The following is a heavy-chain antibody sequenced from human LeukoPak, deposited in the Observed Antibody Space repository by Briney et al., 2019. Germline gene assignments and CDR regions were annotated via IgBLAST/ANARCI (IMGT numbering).Heavy chain of an antibody. V-gene: IGHV3-30*02. J-gene: IGHJ5*02. CDR3: AKDRAVVLSGEPLVPWFDP. D-gene: IGHD3-3*01. Sequence: PGGSLRLSCAASGFTFSSYGMHWVRRAPGKGLEWVAFIRYDGSNKYYADSVKGRFTISRDNSKNTLYLQMNSLRAEDTAVYYCAKDRAVVLSGEPLVPWFDPWGQGTLVTVSS. CDR1: GFTFSSYG. CDR2: IRYDGSNK.